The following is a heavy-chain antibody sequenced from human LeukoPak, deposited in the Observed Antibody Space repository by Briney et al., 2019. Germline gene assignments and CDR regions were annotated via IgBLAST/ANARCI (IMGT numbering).Heavy chain of an antibody. V-gene: IGHV4-34*01. CDR1: GGSFSGYY. D-gene: IGHD2-2*01. CDR2: INHSGST. Sequence: SETLSLTCAVYGGSFSGYYWSWIRQPPGKGLEWIGEINHSGSTNYNPSLKSRVTISVDTSKNQFSLKLSSVTAADTAVYYCARLGGNIVVVPAAINPYYFDYWGQGTLVTVSS. CDR3: ARLGGNIVVVPAAINPYYFDY. J-gene: IGHJ4*02.